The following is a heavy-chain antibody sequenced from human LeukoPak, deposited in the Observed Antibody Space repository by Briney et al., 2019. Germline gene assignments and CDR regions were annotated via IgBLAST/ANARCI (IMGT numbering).Heavy chain of an antibody. V-gene: IGHV1-2*02. Sequence: GASVKVSCKASGYTFSGYYMHGVRQAPGQGLEWVGWINPNSGGTNYAQKFQDRVTMTMDTSISTAYMELSRLLSGDTAVYYCARGKTMVYCGGDCYRFDNWGQGTLVTVSS. CDR1: GYTFSGYY. D-gene: IGHD2-21*02. CDR2: INPNSGGT. J-gene: IGHJ4*02. CDR3: ARGKTMVYCGGDCYRFDN.